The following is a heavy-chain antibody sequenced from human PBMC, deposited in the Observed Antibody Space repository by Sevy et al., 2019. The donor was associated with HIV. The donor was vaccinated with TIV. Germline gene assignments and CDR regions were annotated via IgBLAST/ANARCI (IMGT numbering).Heavy chain of an antibody. CDR3: ARKMERLVPDY. CDR2: ISSSGNEI. Sequence: GGSLRLSCAASGFIFSNYNMHWVRQAPGKGLEWVSFISSSGNEIYYAGPVKGRFTISRDNAKNSLYLQMNSLGAEDTAVYDCARKMERLVPDYWGQGTLVTVSS. J-gene: IGHJ4*02. V-gene: IGHV3-21*04. CDR1: GFIFSNYN. D-gene: IGHD1-1*01.